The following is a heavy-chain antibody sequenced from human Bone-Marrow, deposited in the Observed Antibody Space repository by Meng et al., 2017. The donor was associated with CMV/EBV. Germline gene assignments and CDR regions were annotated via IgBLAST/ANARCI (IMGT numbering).Heavy chain of an antibody. CDR2: VSWNSFII. V-gene: IGHV3-9*01. D-gene: IGHD6-13*01. Sequence: GGSLRLSCTASGFTFDDYAMHWVRQAPGKGLEWVSGVSWNSFIIAYADSVKGRFTISRDNARNSLNLQMNSLRPEDTGLYYCAKDIRSSPDSFEICGQGTMVTVSS. CDR1: GFTFDDYA. CDR3: AKDIRSSPDSFEI. J-gene: IGHJ3*02.